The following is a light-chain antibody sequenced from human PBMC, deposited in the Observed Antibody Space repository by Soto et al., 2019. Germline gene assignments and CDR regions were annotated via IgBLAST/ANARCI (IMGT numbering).Light chain of an antibody. V-gene: IGKV1-39*01. CDR1: QSISSY. J-gene: IGKJ5*01. CDR2: AAS. CDR3: QQSYSTPIT. Sequence: DIQMTQSPSSLSASVRDRVTITCLASQSISSYLNWYQQKPGKAPKLLIYAASSLQSGVPSTFSGSGSGTDFTLTISSLQPEDFATYYCQQSYSTPITLGQGTRLEI.